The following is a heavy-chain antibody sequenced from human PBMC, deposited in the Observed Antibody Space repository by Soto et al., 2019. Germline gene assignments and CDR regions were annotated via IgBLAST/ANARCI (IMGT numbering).Heavy chain of an antibody. V-gene: IGHV3-11*04. Sequence: QVQLVESGGGLVKPGGSLRLSCAASGFSFSDYYMNWIRQTPGKGLEWVSYISSSSSTIYYADSVKGRFTISRDNAKNSLYLQMNSLRDEDTAVYYCARVDYSNYYGMDVWGQGTTVTVSS. D-gene: IGHD4-4*01. CDR1: GFSFSDYY. J-gene: IGHJ6*02. CDR3: ARVDYSNYYGMDV. CDR2: ISSSSSTI.